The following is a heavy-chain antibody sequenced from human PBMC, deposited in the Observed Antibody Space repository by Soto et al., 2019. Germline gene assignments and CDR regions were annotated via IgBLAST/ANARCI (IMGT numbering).Heavy chain of an antibody. D-gene: IGHD4-17*01. CDR3: ARAMTTVTTIDY. CDR2: VYFTGST. CDR1: GDSISRSSFY. Sequence: PSETLSLTCTVSGDSISRSSFYWGWIRQSPGKGLECIGIVYFTGSTNYNPSLKSRVTMSVDRSRNQFSLQLTSLTAADTAVYYCARAMTTVTTIDYWGQGTLVTVSS. J-gene: IGHJ4*02. V-gene: IGHV4-39*07.